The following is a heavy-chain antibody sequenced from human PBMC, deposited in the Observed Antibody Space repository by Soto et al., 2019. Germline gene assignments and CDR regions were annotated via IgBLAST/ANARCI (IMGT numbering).Heavy chain of an antibody. Sequence: QVQLQESGPGLVKPSETLSLTCTVSGGSITNYYCSWFRQPPGKGLEWIGYIQYNGYSAYNLSLKRRVTMSMDTSKTQFSLMLESGTATDTAVYYCARHGFGSLHGRVDVWGQGTTVIVSS. V-gene: IGHV4-59*08. CDR2: IQYNGYS. CDR1: GGSITNYY. CDR3: ARHGFGSLHGRVDV. J-gene: IGHJ6*02. D-gene: IGHD3-10*01.